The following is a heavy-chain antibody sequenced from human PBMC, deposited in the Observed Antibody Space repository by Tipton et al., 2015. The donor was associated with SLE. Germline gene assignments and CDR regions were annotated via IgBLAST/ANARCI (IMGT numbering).Heavy chain of an antibody. J-gene: IGHJ5*01. D-gene: IGHD2/OR15-2a*01. CDR1: GYNFITYG. Sequence: QLVQSGAEVKNPGASVKVSCKASGYNFITYGISWVRQAPGQGLEWMGWINPNSGGTNYAQKFQGRVTMTRDTSISTAYMELGRLRSDDTAVYYCARVSSRMTFVGPTPGFFDSWGQGTLVTVSS. CDR2: INPNSGGT. V-gene: IGHV1-2*02. CDR3: ARVSSRMTFVGPTPGFFDS.